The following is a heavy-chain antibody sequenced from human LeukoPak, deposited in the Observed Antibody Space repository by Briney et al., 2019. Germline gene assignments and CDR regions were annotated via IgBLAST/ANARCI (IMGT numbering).Heavy chain of an antibody. D-gene: IGHD5-24*01. CDR3: AKGRDGYTNAFDI. CDR1: GFTFSSYW. V-gene: IGHV3-23*01. J-gene: IGHJ3*02. CDR2: ISGSGGST. Sequence: PGGSLRLSCAASGFTFSSYWMSWVRQAPGKGLEWVSAISGSGGSTYYADSVKGRFTISRDNSKNTLYLQMNSLRAEDTAVYYCAKGRDGYTNAFDIWGQGTMVTVSS.